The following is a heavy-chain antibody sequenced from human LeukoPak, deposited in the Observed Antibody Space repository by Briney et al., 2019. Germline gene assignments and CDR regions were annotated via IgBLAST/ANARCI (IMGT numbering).Heavy chain of an antibody. Sequence: SETLSLTCTVSGGSVSSGSYYWSWIRQPPGKGLEWIGYIYDSGSTNYDPSLKSRVTISVDTPKTQFSLKLKSVTAADTAVYYCARGSSSWYPKLDPWGQGTLVTVSS. CDR2: IYDSGST. D-gene: IGHD6-13*01. CDR3: ARGSSSWYPKLDP. V-gene: IGHV4-61*01. CDR1: GGSVSSGSYY. J-gene: IGHJ5*02.